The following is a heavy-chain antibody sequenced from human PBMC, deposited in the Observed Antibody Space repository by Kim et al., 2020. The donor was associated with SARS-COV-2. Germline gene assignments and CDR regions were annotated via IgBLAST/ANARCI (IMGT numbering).Heavy chain of an antibody. Sequence: GGSLRLSCAASGFTFTTFGMHWVRQAPGKGLEWVAVIWNDGSNKYYADSVKGRLTISRDNSKNMLYLHMHSLRVVDTAVYYCVRDESGSYFGYFHYWGQG. CDR1: GFTFTTFG. J-gene: IGHJ4*02. V-gene: IGHV3-33*01. CDR3: VRDESGSYFGYFHY. D-gene: IGHD1-26*01. CDR2: IWNDGSNK.